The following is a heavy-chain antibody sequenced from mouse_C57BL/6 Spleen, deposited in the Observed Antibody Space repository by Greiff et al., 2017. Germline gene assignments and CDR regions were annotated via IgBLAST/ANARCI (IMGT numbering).Heavy chain of an antibody. CDR3: GLYDYDGYAMDY. J-gene: IGHJ4*01. D-gene: IGHD2-4*01. V-gene: IGHV1-7*01. CDR1: GYTFTSYW. Sequence: QVQLQQSGAELAKPGASVKLSCKASGYTFTSYWMHWVNQRPGQGLEWIGYINPSSGDTKYNQKFKDKATLTADKSSSTAYMQLRSLTYEDSAVYYCGLYDYDGYAMDYWGQGTSVTVSS. CDR2: INPSSGDT.